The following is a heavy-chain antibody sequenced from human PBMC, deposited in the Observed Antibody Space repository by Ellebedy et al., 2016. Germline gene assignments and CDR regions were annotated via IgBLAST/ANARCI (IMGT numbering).Heavy chain of an antibody. J-gene: IGHJ2*01. D-gene: IGHD3-10*01. Sequence: GESLKISCTASGSTFGDYAMSWFRQAPGKGLEWVGFIRSKAYGGTTEYAASVKGRFTISRDDSKSIAYLQMNSLKTEDTAVYYCTRDRDWYFDLWGRGTLVTVSS. V-gene: IGHV3-49*03. CDR1: GSTFGDYA. CDR3: TRDRDWYFDL. CDR2: IRSKAYGGTT.